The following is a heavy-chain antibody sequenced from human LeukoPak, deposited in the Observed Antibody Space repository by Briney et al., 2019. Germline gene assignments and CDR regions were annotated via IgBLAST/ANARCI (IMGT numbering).Heavy chain of an antibody. CDR1: GFTFSSYS. D-gene: IGHD6-19*01. J-gene: IGHJ5*02. CDR3: ARAGYGSGVPNWFDP. V-gene: IGHV3-23*01. CDR2: IRGSGGST. Sequence: GGSLRLSCAASGFTFSSYSMNWVRQAPGKGLEWVSSIRGSGGSTHYADSVKGRFTISRDNSKNTVYLQMNSLRAEDTAIYYCARAGYGSGVPNWFDPWGQGTLVTVSS.